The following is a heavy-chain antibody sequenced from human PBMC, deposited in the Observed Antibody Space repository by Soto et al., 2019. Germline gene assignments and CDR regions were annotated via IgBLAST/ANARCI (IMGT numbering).Heavy chain of an antibody. CDR1: GYTFTNYA. J-gene: IGHJ4*02. D-gene: IGHD3-10*01. V-gene: IGHV1-18*01. CDR2: ISAYNGNT. CDR3: ARGWFGDFVYYFDY. Sequence: ASVKVSCKASGYTFTNYAISWVRQAPGQGLEWMGWISAYNGNTNYAQKLQGRVTMTTDTSTSSASMELRSLRSDDTAVYYCARGWFGDFVYYFDYWGQGTLVTVYS.